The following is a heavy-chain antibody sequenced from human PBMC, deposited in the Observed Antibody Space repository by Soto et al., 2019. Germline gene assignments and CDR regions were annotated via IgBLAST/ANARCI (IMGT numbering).Heavy chain of an antibody. CDR2: ISGSGGST. CDR1: GFTFSSYA. CDR3: ANEMVVAATNPFDY. V-gene: IGHV3-23*01. Sequence: GSLRLSCAASGFTFSSYAMRWVRQAPGKGLEWVSAISGSGGSTYYADSVKGRFTIPRDNSKNTLYLQMNSLRAEDTAVYYCANEMVVAATNPFDYWGQGTLVTVSS. J-gene: IGHJ4*02. D-gene: IGHD2-15*01.